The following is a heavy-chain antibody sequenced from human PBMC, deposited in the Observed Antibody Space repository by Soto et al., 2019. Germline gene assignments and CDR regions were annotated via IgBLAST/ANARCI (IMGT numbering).Heavy chain of an antibody. CDR2: INPSGGST. V-gene: IGHV1-46*03. D-gene: IGHD5-12*01. J-gene: IGHJ4*02. CDR3: ARAPQDIVATGEFDY. CDR1: GYTFTSYY. Sequence: ASVKVSCKASGYTFTSYYMHWVRQAPGQGLEWMGIINPSGGSTSYAQKFQGRVTMTRDTSTSTVYMELSSLRSEDTAVYYCARAPQDIVATGEFDYWGQGTLVTVSS.